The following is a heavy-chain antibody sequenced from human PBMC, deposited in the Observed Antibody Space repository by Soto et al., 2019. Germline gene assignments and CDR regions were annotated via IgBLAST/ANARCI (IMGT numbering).Heavy chain of an antibody. CDR3: ASRINTVTAYDY. J-gene: IGHJ4*02. V-gene: IGHV4-30-2*01. CDR2: IYHSGST. Sequence: SETLSLTCAVSGGSISSGGYSWSWIRQPPGKGLEWIGYIYHSGSTYYNPSLKSRVTISVDRSKNQFSLKLSSVTAADTAVYYCASRINTVTAYDYWGQGTRVTVAS. D-gene: IGHD2-21*02. CDR1: GGSISSGGYS.